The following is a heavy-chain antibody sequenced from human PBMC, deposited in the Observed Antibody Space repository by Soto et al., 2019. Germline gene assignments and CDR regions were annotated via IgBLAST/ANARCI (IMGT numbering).Heavy chain of an antibody. V-gene: IGHV4-30-4*01. CDR3: ATMGTPATGLFYFDN. D-gene: IGHD1-7*01. J-gene: IGHJ4*02. CDR1: GGFISSGHYY. Sequence: SETLSLTCTVSGGFISSGHYYWSWIRQPPGKGLEWIGFISYSGNTYYSASLKSRVTISVDTSKNQFSLNLSFVTAADTAVYYCATMGTPATGLFYFDNWGQGTLVTVSS. CDR2: ISYSGNT.